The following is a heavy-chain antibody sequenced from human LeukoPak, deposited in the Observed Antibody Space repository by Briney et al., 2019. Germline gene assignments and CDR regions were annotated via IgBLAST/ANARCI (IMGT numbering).Heavy chain of an antibody. J-gene: IGHJ3*02. CDR1: GYSISSGYY. Sequence: SETLSLTCTVSGYSISSGYYWGWIRQPPGKGLEWIGSIYHSGSTYYNPSLKSRVTISVDTSKNQFSLKLSSVTAADTAVYYCARAKQQQLDAFDIWGQGTMVTVSS. CDR2: IYHSGST. D-gene: IGHD6-13*01. V-gene: IGHV4-38-2*02. CDR3: ARAKQQQLDAFDI.